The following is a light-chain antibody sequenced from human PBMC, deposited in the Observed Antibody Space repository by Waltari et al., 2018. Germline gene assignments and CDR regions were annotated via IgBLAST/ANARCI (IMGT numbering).Light chain of an antibody. CDR2: AGS. V-gene: IGKV1-39*01. CDR1: QDVQKY. Sequence: DIRLTQSPSHLSASVGDRVTITCRASQDVQKYLNWDQQKPGKAPKLLIYAGSSLQRGVPSRFSGSGFGTDFTLTITSLQPEDFGSYYCQQSYSPPPITFGQGTRLEIK. CDR3: QQSYSPPPIT. J-gene: IGKJ5*01.